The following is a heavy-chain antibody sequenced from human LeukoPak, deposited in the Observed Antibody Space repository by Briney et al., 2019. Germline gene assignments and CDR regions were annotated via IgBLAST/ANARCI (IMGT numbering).Heavy chain of an antibody. CDR3: AKDQRGDILTGSPFDY. CDR2: ISYDGNNN. CDR1: GFTFSRYG. V-gene: IGHV3-30*18. J-gene: IGHJ4*02. Sequence: PGGSLRLSSAASGFTFSRYGMHWVRQAPGRGLEWAALISYDGNNNYYADSVKGRFTISRDNSKNTLYLQMNSLRAEDTAVYFCAKDQRGDILTGSPFDYWGQGTLVTVSS. D-gene: IGHD3-9*01.